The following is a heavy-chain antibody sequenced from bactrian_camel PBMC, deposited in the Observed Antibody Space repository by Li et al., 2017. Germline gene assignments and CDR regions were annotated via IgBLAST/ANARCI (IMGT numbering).Heavy chain of an antibody. J-gene: IGHJ4*01. CDR2: VKLNNGIT. CDR3: AKGPRFDCYGEPWCTYEYNY. D-gene: IGHD3*01. CDR1: GFTFSTTD. V-gene: IGHV3S1*01. Sequence: HVQLVESGGGLVQPGGSLTLSCATSGFTFSTTDMTWVRQAPGKGLEWVSTVKLNNGITYYADSVKGRFTVSRDNAKDTLYLQLNSLESEDTAMYYCAKGPRFDCYGEPWCTYEYNYWGQGTQVTVS.